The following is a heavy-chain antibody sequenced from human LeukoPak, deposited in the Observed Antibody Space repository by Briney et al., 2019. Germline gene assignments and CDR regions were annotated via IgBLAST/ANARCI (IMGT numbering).Heavy chain of an antibody. CDR3: ARGRTIFDAFDI. V-gene: IGHV1-69*04. CDR1: GGTFSSYA. Sequence: SVKVSCKASGGTFSSYAISWVRQAPGQGLEWMGRIIPILGIANYAQKFQGRVTITADKSTSTAYMELSSLRSKDTAVYYCARGRTIFDAFDIWGQGTMVTVSS. J-gene: IGHJ3*02. CDR2: IIPILGIA. D-gene: IGHD3-3*01.